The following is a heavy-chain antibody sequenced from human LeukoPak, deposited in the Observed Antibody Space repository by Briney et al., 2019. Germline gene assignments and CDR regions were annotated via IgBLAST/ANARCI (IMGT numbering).Heavy chain of an antibody. J-gene: IGHJ4*02. CDR1: EFTVSSNY. V-gene: IGHV3-66*01. CDR3: ARANCGGDCFPYYFDY. Sequence: GGSLRLSCAASEFTVSSNYMSWVRQAPGKGLEWVSVIYSGGSTYYADSVKGRFTISRDNSKNTLYLQINSLRAEDTAVYYCARANCGGDCFPYYFDYWGQGTLVTVSS. D-gene: IGHD2-21*02. CDR2: IYSGGST.